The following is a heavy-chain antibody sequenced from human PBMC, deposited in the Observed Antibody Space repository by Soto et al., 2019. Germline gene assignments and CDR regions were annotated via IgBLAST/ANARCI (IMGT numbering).Heavy chain of an antibody. J-gene: IGHJ1*01. CDR3: ARGDSDLAVSEAAY. D-gene: IGHD2-15*01. CDR2: IYFSGIA. Sequence: QMQMQESGPRLVKPSETLSLTCTVSGASITDSYWRWIRQPPEKGLEWFGYIYFSGIANYNPALKSRATISRDTSKNEFSLKLTSVTAADTAIYYCARGDSDLAVSEAAYWGQGTVVTVSS. V-gene: IGHV4-59*01. CDR1: GASITDSY.